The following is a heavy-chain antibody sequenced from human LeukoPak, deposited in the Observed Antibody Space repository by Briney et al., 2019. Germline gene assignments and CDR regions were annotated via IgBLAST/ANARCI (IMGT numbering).Heavy chain of an antibody. Sequence: GRSLRLSCAASGFTFSSYGMHWVRQAPGKGLEWVAVISYDGSNKYYADSVKGRFTISRDNSKNTLYLQMNSLRAEDTAVYYCARGRLKGLVVVTEFDYWGQGTLVTVSS. CDR3: ARGRLKGLVVVTEFDY. CDR2: ISYDGSNK. CDR1: GFTFSSYG. V-gene: IGHV3-30*03. D-gene: IGHD3-22*01. J-gene: IGHJ4*02.